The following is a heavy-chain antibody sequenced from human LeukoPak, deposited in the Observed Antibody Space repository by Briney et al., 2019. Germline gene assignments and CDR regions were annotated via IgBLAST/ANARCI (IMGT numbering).Heavy chain of an antibody. D-gene: IGHD2-2*01. CDR2: ISWNSGSI. Sequence: GRSLRLSCAASGFTFDDYAMHWVRQAPGKGLEWVSGISWNSGSIGYADSVKGRFTISRDNAKNSLYLQMNSLRAEDMALYYCAKDKGYLYYYYMDVWGKGTTVTVSS. V-gene: IGHV3-9*03. CDR1: GFTFDDYA. J-gene: IGHJ6*03. CDR3: AKDKGYLYYYYMDV.